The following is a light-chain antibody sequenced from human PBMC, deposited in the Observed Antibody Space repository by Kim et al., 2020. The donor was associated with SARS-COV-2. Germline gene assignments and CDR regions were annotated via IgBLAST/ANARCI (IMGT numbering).Light chain of an antibody. CDR3: QQYDTYPWT. V-gene: IGKV1-5*03. CDR1: QYITRR. J-gene: IGKJ1*01. Sequence: ASVGDRATITCRASQYITRRLAWYQQRPGKAPKVLISKASTLESGVPSTFSGSGSGTDFTLTISSLQPDDFATYYCQQYDTYPWTFGQGTKVEIK. CDR2: KAS.